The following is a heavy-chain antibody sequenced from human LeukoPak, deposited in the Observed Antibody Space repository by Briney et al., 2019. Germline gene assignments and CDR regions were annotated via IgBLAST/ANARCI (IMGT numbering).Heavy chain of an antibody. V-gene: IGHV3-23*01. Sequence: GGSLRLSCAASGLTFSSYAMSWVRQAPGKGLEWVSAISGSGGSTYYADSVKGRFTISRDNSKNTLYLQMNSLRAEDTAVYYCAKDYPGGIVVVPAATLPFDYWGQGTLVTVSS. CDR2: ISGSGGST. D-gene: IGHD2-2*01. CDR1: GLTFSSYA. J-gene: IGHJ4*02. CDR3: AKDYPGGIVVVPAATLPFDY.